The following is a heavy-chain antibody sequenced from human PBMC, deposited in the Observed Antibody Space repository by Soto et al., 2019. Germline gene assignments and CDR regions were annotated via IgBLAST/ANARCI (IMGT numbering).Heavy chain of an antibody. Sequence: QVQLVQSGAEVKKPGASVKVSCKASGYTFTSYGISWVRQAPGQGLEWMGWINAYNGNTNYAQKLXGXXTMTTDTSTSTAYMELRSLRSADTAEFYCARDPVSGTYFDYWGQGTLVTVSS. D-gene: IGHD6-19*01. CDR2: INAYNGNT. CDR1: GYTFTSYG. J-gene: IGHJ4*02. V-gene: IGHV1-18*01. CDR3: ARDPVSGTYFDY.